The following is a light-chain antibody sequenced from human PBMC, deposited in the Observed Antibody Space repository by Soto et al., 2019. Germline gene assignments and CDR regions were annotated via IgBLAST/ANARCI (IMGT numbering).Light chain of an antibody. CDR3: CSYTSSSTHV. Sequence: QSALTQPASVSGSPGQSITISCTGTSSDVGGYNFVSWYQQHQGKVPKLMIFDVNRRPSGVSDRFSGSKSGNTAPLTISGRQDEDEGADYCCSYTSSSTHVFGSGTKLTVL. CDR2: DVN. J-gene: IGLJ1*01. CDR1: SSDVGGYNF. V-gene: IGLV2-14*03.